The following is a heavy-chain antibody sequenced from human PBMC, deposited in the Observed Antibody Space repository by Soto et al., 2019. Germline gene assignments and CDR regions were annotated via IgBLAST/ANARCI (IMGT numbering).Heavy chain of an antibody. CDR1: GGTFSSYA. CDR3: ARAPGDYYGSGSRVANGMDV. CDR2: IIPIFGTA. Sequence: GASVKVSGKAFGGTFSSYANTWVRQPPGQGLEWMGGIIPIFGTANYAQKFQGRVTITADESTSTAYMELSSLRSEDTAVYYCARAPGDYYGSGSRVANGMDVWGQGTTVTVSS. D-gene: IGHD3-10*01. V-gene: IGHV1-69*13. J-gene: IGHJ6*02.